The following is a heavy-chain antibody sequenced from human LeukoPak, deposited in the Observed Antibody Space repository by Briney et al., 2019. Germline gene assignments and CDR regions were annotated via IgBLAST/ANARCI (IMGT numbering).Heavy chain of an antibody. D-gene: IGHD6-6*01. CDR1: GYTFTGYY. CDR3: ARAMSIAARLQTIFDY. V-gene: IGHV1-2*02. Sequence: ASVKVSCKASGYTFTGYYMHWVRQAPGQGLEWMGWINPNSGGTNYAQKFQGRVTMTRDTSISTAYMELSSLRSEDTAVYYCARAMSIAARLQTIFDYWGQGTLVTVSS. CDR2: INPNSGGT. J-gene: IGHJ4*02.